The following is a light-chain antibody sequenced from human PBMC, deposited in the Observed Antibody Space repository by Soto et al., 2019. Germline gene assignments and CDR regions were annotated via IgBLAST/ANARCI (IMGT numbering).Light chain of an antibody. CDR1: QSISGT. CDR2: GAS. J-gene: IGKJ5*01. CDR3: QQYGNPRIT. Sequence: IVSTQAPGTRTLSAGEKAIHSCRASQSISGTLAWYQQKPGQAPRLLISGASSRAAGIPDRFSGSGSETDFTLSSSRLEPEEFAPHFCQQYGNPRITFGQGTRLEI. V-gene: IGKV3-20*01.